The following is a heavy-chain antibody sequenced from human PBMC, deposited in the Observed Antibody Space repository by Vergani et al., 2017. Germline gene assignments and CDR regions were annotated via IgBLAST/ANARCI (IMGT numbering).Heavy chain of an antibody. V-gene: IGHV1-2*02. CDR2: INPNSGGT. J-gene: IGHJ3*02. CDR3: ARGGPTYYYGSGSYLGAFDI. D-gene: IGHD3-10*01. Sequence: QVQLVQSGAEVKKPGASVKVSCKASGYTFTGYYMHWVRQAPGQGLEGIGWINPNSGGTNYAQKFQGRVTMTRDTSISTAYMELSRLRSDDTDVYYCARGGPTYYYGSGSYLGAFDIWGQGTMVTVSS. CDR1: GYTFTGYY.